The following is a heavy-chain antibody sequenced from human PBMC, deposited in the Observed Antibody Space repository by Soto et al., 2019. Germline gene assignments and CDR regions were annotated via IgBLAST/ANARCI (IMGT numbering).Heavy chain of an antibody. CDR3: ARDLSLGGSGSSGGRYYYFDY. D-gene: IGHD3-10*01. CDR2: ISSSSSYI. J-gene: IGHJ4*02. Sequence: GGSLRLSCAASGFTFSSYSMNWVRQAPGKGLEWVSSISSSSSYIYYADSVKGRFTISRDNAKNSLYLQMNSLRAEDTAVYYCARDLSLGGSGSSGGRYYYFDYWGQGTLVTVSS. V-gene: IGHV3-21*01. CDR1: GFTFSSYS.